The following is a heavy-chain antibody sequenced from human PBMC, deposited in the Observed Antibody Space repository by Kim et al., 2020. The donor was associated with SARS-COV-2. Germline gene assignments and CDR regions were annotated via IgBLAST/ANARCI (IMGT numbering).Heavy chain of an antibody. J-gene: IGHJ4*02. CDR1: GYTFTGYY. Sequence: ASVKVSCKASGYTFTGYYMHWVRQAPGQGLEWMGWINPNSGGTNYAQKFQGRVTMTRDTSISTAYMELSRLRSDDTAVYYCARDFVPYQLLRCLDYWGQGTLVTVSS. CDR3: ARDFVPYQLLRCLDY. D-gene: IGHD2-2*01. CDR2: INPNSGGT. V-gene: IGHV1-2*02.